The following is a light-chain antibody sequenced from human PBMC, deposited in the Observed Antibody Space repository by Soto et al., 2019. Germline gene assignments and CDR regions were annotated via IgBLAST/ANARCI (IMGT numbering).Light chain of an antibody. Sequence: DIQMTQSPSTLSASVGDRVTITCRASQSISSWLAWYQQKPGKAPKVLIYDASTLENGVPSRFSGSGSGTEFTLTISSLQPDDFATYYCQQYNSYSPRTFGQGTKVDIK. V-gene: IGKV1-5*01. CDR1: QSISSW. J-gene: IGKJ1*01. CDR2: DAS. CDR3: QQYNSYSPRT.